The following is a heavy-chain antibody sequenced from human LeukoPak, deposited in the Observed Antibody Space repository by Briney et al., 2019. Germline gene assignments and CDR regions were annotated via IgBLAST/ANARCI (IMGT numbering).Heavy chain of an antibody. CDR2: ISSSSSTI. V-gene: IGHV3-48*01. D-gene: IGHD2-2*01. CDR3: ARDGLGYCSSTSCRPFDY. CDR1: GFTFSSYS. Sequence: GGSLRLSCAASGFTFSSYSMNWVRQAPGKVLEWVSYISSSSSTIYYADSVKGRFTISRDNAKNSLYLQMNSLRAEDTAVYYCARDGLGYCSSTSCRPFDYWGQGTLVTVSS. J-gene: IGHJ4*02.